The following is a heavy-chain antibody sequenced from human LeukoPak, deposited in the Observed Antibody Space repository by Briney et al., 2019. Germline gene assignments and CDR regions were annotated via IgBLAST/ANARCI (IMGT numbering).Heavy chain of an antibody. V-gene: IGHV1-2*02. Sequence: ASVKVSCKASGYTFSGSYLHWVRLAPGQGLEWMGWVNPKSGDTKYAQKFQDRISMTRDTSISTAYMEVNRLTSDDSAVYYCARDGVLVGSTVLNYWGQGTLVTVAS. CDR1: GYTFSGSY. CDR3: ARDGVLVGSTVLNY. D-gene: IGHD1-26*01. CDR2: VNPKSGDT. J-gene: IGHJ4*01.